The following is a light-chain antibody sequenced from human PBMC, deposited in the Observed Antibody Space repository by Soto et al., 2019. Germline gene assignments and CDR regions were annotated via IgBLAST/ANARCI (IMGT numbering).Light chain of an antibody. V-gene: IGKV3-20*01. J-gene: IGKJ2*01. CDR3: QQYQTSGRT. CDR1: QSVRSSF. Sequence: EIVLTQSPGTLSLSPGERATLTCRASQSVRSSFLAWYQQRPGQAPRLLIYAASSRATGIPDRFSGSGSGTDFTLTISGLEPVDFAVYYCQQYQTSGRTFGQGSKLEIK. CDR2: AAS.